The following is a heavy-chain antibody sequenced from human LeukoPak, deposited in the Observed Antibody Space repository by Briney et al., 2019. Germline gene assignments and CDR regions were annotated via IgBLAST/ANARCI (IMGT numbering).Heavy chain of an antibody. V-gene: IGHV1-69*04. Sequence: ASVKVSCKASGGTFSSYAISWVRQAPGQGLEWMGRIIPILGIANYAQKFQGRVTMTRDTSISTAYMELSRLRSDDTAVYYCARETAAGSYLDYWGQGTLVTVSS. J-gene: IGHJ4*02. CDR3: ARETAAGSYLDY. CDR1: GGTFSSYA. CDR2: IIPILGIA. D-gene: IGHD1-26*01.